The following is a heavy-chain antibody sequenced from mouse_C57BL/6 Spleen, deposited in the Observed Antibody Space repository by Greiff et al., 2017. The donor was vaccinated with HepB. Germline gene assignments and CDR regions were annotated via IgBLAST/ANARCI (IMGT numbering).Heavy chain of an antibody. Sequence: QVQLKESGPGLVAPSQSLSITCTVSGFSLTSYGVDWVRQSPGKGLEWLGVIWGVGSTNYNSALKSRLSISKDNSKSQVFLKMNSLQNDDTAMYYCALYYGSRFAYWGQGTLVTVSA. CDR2: IWGVGST. V-gene: IGHV2-6*01. J-gene: IGHJ3*01. CDR1: GFSLTSYG. CDR3: ALYYGSRFAY. D-gene: IGHD1-1*01.